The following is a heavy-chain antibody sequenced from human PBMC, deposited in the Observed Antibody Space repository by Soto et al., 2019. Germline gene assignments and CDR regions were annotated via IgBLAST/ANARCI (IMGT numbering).Heavy chain of an antibody. CDR3: AREDTAVVLFDY. V-gene: IGHV2-70*11. J-gene: IGHJ4*02. CDR2: IDWDGDK. D-gene: IGHD5-18*01. CDR1: GFSLSTNGMC. Sequence: SGPTLVNPTQTLTVTCTFSGFSLSTNGMCVSWIRQPPGKALEWLARIDWDGDKYYSTSLKTRLTISRDTSKNQVVLTMTNMDPVDTATYYCAREDTAVVLFDYWGQGTLVTVSS.